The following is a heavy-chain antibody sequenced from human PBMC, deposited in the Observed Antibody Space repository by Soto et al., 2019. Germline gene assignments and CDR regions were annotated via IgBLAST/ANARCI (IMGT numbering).Heavy chain of an antibody. V-gene: IGHV3-13*01. Sequence: WWSLRLSCAGSGFSFSTFDMHWVRQATGKSLVWVASVGKDGDIYYGGSLKGRFTISRDNGKNSLSLHMNSLRAEDTAVYYCGRDRLLRHLVRGITKASYSGVDVWGQGTTVTVSS. J-gene: IGHJ6*02. D-gene: IGHD3-10*01. CDR3: GRDRLLRHLVRGITKASYSGVDV. CDR2: VGKDGDI. CDR1: GFSFSTFD.